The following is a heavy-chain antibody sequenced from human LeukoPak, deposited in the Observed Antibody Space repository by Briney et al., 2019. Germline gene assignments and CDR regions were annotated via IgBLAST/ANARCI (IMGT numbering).Heavy chain of an antibody. D-gene: IGHD6-19*01. CDR3: ARESRDGSGAFDI. V-gene: IGHV4-39*07. J-gene: IGHJ3*02. CDR1: GGSISSSSYY. CDR2: IYYSGST. Sequence: SETLSLTCTVSGGSISSSSYYWAWIRQPPGKGLEWIGTIYYSGSTYYNPSLKSRVTISVDTSKNQFSLKLSSVTAADTAVYCCARESRDGSGAFDIWGQGTMVTVSS.